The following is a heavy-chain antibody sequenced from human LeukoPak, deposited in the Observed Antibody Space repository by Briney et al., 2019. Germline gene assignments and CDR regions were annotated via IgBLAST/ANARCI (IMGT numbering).Heavy chain of an antibody. CDR2: INPNSGGT. CDR1: GYTFTGYY. J-gene: IGHJ4*02. V-gene: IGHV1-2*02. Sequence: ASVKVSCKASGYTFTGYYMHWVRQAPGQGLEWMGWINPNSGGTNYAQNFQGRVTMTRDTSISTAFMELSRLRSDDTAVYYCARVRVGATEISRVFDYWGQGTLVTVSS. CDR3: ARVRVGATEISRVFDY. D-gene: IGHD1-26*01.